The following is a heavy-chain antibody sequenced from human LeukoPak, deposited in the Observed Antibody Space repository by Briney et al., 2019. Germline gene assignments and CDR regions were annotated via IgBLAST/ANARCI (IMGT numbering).Heavy chain of an antibody. CDR1: GGSISSGGYY. J-gene: IGHJ4*02. V-gene: IGHV4-61*08. CDR2: IYYSGST. CDR3: ARVLPGGGGSPDY. D-gene: IGHD1-26*01. Sequence: PSETLSLTCTVSGGSISSGGYYWSWIRQHPGKGLEWIGYIYYSGSTYYNPSLKSRVTISVDTSNNQFSLKLSSVTAADTAVYYCARVLPGGGGSPDYWGLGTLVTVSS.